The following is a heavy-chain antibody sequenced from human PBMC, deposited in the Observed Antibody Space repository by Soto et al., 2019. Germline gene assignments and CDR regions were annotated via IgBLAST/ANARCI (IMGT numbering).Heavy chain of an antibody. V-gene: IGHV4-59*12. J-gene: IGHJ4*02. D-gene: IGHD4-17*01. CDR1: GGSISSYY. CDR2: ISYSGST. CDR3: ARSMTTVTTNDY. Sequence: SETLSLTCTVSGGSISSYYWSWIRQPPGKGLEWIGYISYSGSTSYNPSLKSRLIISVDTSQNQVSLKLASVTAADTAVYYCARSMTTVTTNDYGGQGSLVTVSS.